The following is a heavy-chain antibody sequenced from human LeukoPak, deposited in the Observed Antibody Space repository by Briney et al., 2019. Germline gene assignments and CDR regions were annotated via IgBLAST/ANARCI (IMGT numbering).Heavy chain of an antibody. CDR3: AWGRIAAAGSWFDP. Sequence: PSETLSLTCAVYGGSFSGYYWSSVRQPPGKGLEWIGEINHSGSTNYNPSLKSRVTISVDTSKNQFSLKLSSVTAADTAVYYCAWGRIAAAGSWFDPWGQGTLVTASP. D-gene: IGHD6-13*01. J-gene: IGHJ5*01. CDR2: INHSGST. CDR1: GGSFSGYY. V-gene: IGHV4-34*01.